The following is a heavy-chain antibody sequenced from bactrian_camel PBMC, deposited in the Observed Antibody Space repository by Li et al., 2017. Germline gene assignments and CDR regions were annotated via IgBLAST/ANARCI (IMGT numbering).Heavy chain of an antibody. J-gene: IGHJ4*01. Sequence: HVQLVESGGGSVQAGGSLKLTCLASGSIENRCMGWFRQAPGKEREILARISAARTLTAYADSVKGRFTISLDKAKGTVYLRMNSLKPEDTAMYYCAAGRTSTLVAARYTYWGQGTQVTVS. V-gene: IGHV3S53*01. CDR2: ISAARTLT. D-gene: IGHD1*01. CDR3: AAGRTSTLVAARYTY. CDR1: GSIENRC.